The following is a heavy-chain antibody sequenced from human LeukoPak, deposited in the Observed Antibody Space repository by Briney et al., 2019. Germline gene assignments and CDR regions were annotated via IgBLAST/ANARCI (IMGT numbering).Heavy chain of an antibody. J-gene: IGHJ4*02. CDR3: ARHPRYCSSTTCYYADY. Sequence: SETLSLTCTVSGGSISSSSYFWGWIRQPPGKGLEWIGSIYYSGSTYYNPSLKSRVTMSVDTSKNHFSLKLSSVTAADTAVYYCARHPRYCSSTTCYYADYWGQGTLVTVSS. CDR2: IYYSGST. CDR1: GGSISSSSYF. D-gene: IGHD2-2*01. V-gene: IGHV4-39*01.